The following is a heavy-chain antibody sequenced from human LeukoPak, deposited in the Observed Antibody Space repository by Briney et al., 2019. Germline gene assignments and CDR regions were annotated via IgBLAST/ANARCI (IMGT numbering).Heavy chain of an antibody. J-gene: IGHJ4*02. D-gene: IGHD6-6*01. CDR3: AKKSSADTAFDY. CDR1: GFIFSSYG. Sequence: GGSLRLSCAASGFIFSSYGMHWVRQAPDKGLEWVAFTRYDGSRKYYADSVKGRFTISRDNSKNTLYLQMNSLRAEDTAVYYCAKKSSADTAFDYWGQGTLVTVSS. CDR2: TRYDGSRK. V-gene: IGHV3-30*02.